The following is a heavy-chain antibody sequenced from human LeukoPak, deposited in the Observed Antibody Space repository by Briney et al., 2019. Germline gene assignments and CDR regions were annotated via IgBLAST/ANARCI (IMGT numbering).Heavy chain of an antibody. J-gene: IGHJ6*02. CDR3: ARDSLAARVYYYYGMDG. V-gene: IGHV3-11*01. Sequence: GGSLRLSCAASGFTFSDYYVSWIRQAPGKGLEWVSYISSSGSTIYYADSVKGRFTISRDNAKNSLYLQMNSLRAEDTAVYYCARDSLAARVYYYYGMDGWGQGTTVTVSS. D-gene: IGHD6-6*01. CDR2: ISSSGSTI. CDR1: GFTFSDYY.